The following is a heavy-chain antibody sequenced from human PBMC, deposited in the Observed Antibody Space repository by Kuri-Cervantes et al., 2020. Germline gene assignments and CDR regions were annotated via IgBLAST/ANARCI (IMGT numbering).Heavy chain of an antibody. CDR1: GFTFSSYA. J-gene: IGHJ4*02. V-gene: IGHV3-30-3*01. CDR3: AREAPGSSSYVFDY. CDR2: ITYGGSNK. D-gene: IGHD2-15*01. Sequence: GESLNIPFPASGFTFSSYAMHWVRQAPGKGLGWVAVITYGGSNKYYADSVKGRFTISRDNSKNTLYLQMNSLRAEDTAVYYCAREAPGSSSYVFDYWGQGTLVTVSS.